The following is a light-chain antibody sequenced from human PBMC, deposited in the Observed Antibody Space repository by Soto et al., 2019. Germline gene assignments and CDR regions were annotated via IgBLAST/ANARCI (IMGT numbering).Light chain of an antibody. CDR3: TSVTTADTHV. V-gene: IGLV2-14*03. CDR1: SSDIASYDY. J-gene: IGLJ1*01. Sequence: QSALTQPASVSGSPGQSITVSCIGTSSDIASYDYVSWYQQPPGNVPKLMIYDVSNRPSGVSNRFSGSKSGNTASLTISGLQAEDEADYYCTSVTTADTHVFGTGTKVTVL. CDR2: DVS.